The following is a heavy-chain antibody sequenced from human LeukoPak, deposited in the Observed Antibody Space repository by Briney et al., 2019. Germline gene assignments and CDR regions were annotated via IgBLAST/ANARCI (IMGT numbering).Heavy chain of an antibody. D-gene: IGHD3-16*01. J-gene: IGHJ4*02. Sequence: SETLSLTCTVSGYSISSGYYWGWIRQPPGKGLEWIGSIYHSGSTYYNPSLKSRVTTSVDTSKNQSSLKLSSVTAADTAVYYCARVGGQYEEDYCGQGTLVTVSS. V-gene: IGHV4-38-2*02. CDR2: IYHSGST. CDR1: GYSISSGYY. CDR3: ARVGGQYEEDY.